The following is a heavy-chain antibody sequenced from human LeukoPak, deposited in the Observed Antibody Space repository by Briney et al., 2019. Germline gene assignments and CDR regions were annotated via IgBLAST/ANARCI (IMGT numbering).Heavy chain of an antibody. J-gene: IGHJ4*02. CDR3: ARVNFNPDS. D-gene: IGHD1-14*01. V-gene: IGHV4-38-2*02. CDR1: GYSISRGYH. Sequence: SETLSLTCTVSGYSISRGYHWGWVRQPPGKGLEWIGSVHQSGSTYYNPSLTSRLTISADTSKNHFSLKLDSVTAADTAVYYCARVNFNPDSWGQGTLVTVSS. CDR2: VHQSGST.